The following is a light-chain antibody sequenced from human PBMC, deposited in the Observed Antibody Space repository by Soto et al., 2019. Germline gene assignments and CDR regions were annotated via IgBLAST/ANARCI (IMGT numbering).Light chain of an antibody. Sequence: SYELTQPPSVSVAPGKTARITCGGNNIGSKSVHWYQQKPGQAPVLVIYYDSDRPSGIPERFSGSNSGNTATLTISRVEAGDEADYYCQVWDSSSDPEGVVFGGGTKVTVL. CDR2: YDS. J-gene: IGLJ2*01. CDR3: QVWDSSSDPEGVV. CDR1: NIGSKS. V-gene: IGLV3-21*04.